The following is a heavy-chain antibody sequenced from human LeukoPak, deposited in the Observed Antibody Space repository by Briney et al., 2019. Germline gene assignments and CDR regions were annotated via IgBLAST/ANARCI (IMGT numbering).Heavy chain of an antibody. CDR1: GFTFSSYA. J-gene: IGHJ4*02. CDR2: ISYDGSNK. V-gene: IGHV3-30-3*01. D-gene: IGHD2-2*02. CDR3: ARDGPAAIAYYFDY. Sequence: HPGGSLRLSCAASGFTFSSYAMHWVRQAPGKGLEWVAVISYDGSNKYYADSVKGRFTISRDNSKNTLYLQMNSLRAEDTVVYYWARDGPAAIAYYFDYWGQGTLVTVSS.